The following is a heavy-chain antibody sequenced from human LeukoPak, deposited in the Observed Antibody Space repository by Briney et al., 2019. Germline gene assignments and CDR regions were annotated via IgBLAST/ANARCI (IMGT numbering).Heavy chain of an antibody. D-gene: IGHD1-26*01. CDR1: GGSISSYY. V-gene: IGHV4-59*01. CDR3: ARGVGATGDFDY. J-gene: IGHJ4*02. Sequence: SETLSLTCTVSGGSISSYYWSWIRQPPGKGLEWIGYIYYSGSTNYNPSLKSRVTISADTSKNQFSLKLSSVTAADTAVYYCARGVGATGDFDYWGQGTLVTVSS. CDR2: IYYSGST.